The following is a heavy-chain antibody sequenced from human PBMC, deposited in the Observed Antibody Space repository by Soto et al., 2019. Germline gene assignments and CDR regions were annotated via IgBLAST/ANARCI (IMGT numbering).Heavy chain of an antibody. V-gene: IGHV1-8*01. Sequence: QVQMVQSGAEVKKPGASVKVSCRASGYSFTSYDVNWVRQATGQGLGWMGWMNPNSGNTAFAEKFQGRVTMIRDNHISTAYMELSGLTSEDTAVYYCARYPYTSYCSDGSCSYDAFDIWGQGTVVTVSS. CDR2: MNPNSGNT. CDR3: ARYPYTSYCSDGSCSYDAFDI. D-gene: IGHD2-15*01. J-gene: IGHJ3*02. CDR1: GYSFTSYD.